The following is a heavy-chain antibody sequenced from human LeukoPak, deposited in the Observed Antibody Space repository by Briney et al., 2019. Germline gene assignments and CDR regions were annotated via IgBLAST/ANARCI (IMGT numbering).Heavy chain of an antibody. CDR1: GFTFSSYE. Sequence: PGGTLRLSCAASGFTFSSYEMNWGRQAPGKGLEWGSYISSSGSTIYYADSLKGRFTISRDNAKNSLYLQMNSLRAEDTAVYYCAELGITMIGGVWGKGTTVTISS. CDR3: AELGITMIGGV. V-gene: IGHV3-48*03. J-gene: IGHJ6*04. D-gene: IGHD3-10*02. CDR2: ISSSGSTI.